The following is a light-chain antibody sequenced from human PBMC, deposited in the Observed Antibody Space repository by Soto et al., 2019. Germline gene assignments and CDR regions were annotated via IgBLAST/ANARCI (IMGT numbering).Light chain of an antibody. V-gene: IGKV4-1*01. J-gene: IGKJ1*01. CDR2: WAS. Sequence: DIVMTQSPDSLTLSLGERATINCKSSQSVFSRFRNKNYLGWFQQKPGQTPRLLISWASTRESGVSDRFSGSGSGTAFTRTIDSLQAEDVAVDYCQQYYTTPTWTFGQGTKVEV. CDR3: QQYYTTPTWT. CDR1: QSVFSRFRNKNY.